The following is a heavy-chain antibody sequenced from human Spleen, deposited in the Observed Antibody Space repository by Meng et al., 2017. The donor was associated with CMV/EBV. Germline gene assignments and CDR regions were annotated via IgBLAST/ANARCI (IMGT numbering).Heavy chain of an antibody. CDR3: ARVGGLRFLEWLSYFDY. Sequence: ASVKVSCKASGYTFTGYYIHWVRQAPGQGLEWMGWIKPNSGGANYAPKFQGRVTMTRDTSISTAYMELSRLRSDDTAVYYCARVGGLRFLEWLSYFDYWGQGTLVTVSS. D-gene: IGHD3-3*01. V-gene: IGHV1-2*02. CDR1: GYTFTGYY. J-gene: IGHJ4*02. CDR2: IKPNSGGA.